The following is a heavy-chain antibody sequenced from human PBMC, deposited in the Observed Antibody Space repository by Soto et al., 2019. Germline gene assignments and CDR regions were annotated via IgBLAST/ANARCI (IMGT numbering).Heavy chain of an antibody. J-gene: IGHJ4*02. CDR2: ISFDGNNI. CDR1: GFNFSFYA. D-gene: IGHD2-2*01. CDR3: ARVGCSSICCLTQFDN. Sequence: HPGGSLRLSCTSSGFNFSFYAMHWVRQTPGKGLQWVAVISFDGNNIYYADPVRCRFTISRDSSRSMLYLQMNNLKPEASAIYYCARVGCSSICCLTQFDNWGQGTLVTVSS. V-gene: IGHV3-30-3*01.